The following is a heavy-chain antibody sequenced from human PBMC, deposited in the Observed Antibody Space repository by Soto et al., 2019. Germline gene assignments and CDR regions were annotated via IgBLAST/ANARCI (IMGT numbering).Heavy chain of an antibody. CDR2: ISSSSSTI. Sequence: GSLRLSCAASGFTFSSYSMNWVRQAPGKGLEWVSYISSSSSTIYYADSVKGRFTISRDNAKNSLYLQMNSLRAEDTAVYYCARDRIMVRGVISEFDPWGQGTLVTVSS. D-gene: IGHD3-10*01. V-gene: IGHV3-48*01. CDR3: ARDRIMVRGVISEFDP. CDR1: GFTFSSYS. J-gene: IGHJ5*02.